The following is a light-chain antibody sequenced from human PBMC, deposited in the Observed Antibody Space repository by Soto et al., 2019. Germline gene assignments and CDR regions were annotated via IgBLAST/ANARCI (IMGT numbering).Light chain of an antibody. Sequence: DIQMTQSPSSLSASVGDRITITCRASQSINSHLHWYQQKPGQGPKLLIYAASSLQSGVPSRFSGSGSGTDFTLTIDTLQPEDFATYYCQQSHTTPYSFGQGTKVEIK. CDR1: QSINSH. CDR3: QQSHTTPYS. CDR2: AAS. V-gene: IGKV1-39*01. J-gene: IGKJ2*03.